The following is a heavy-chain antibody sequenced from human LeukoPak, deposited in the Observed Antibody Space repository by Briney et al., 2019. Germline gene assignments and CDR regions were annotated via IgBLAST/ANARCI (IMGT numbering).Heavy chain of an antibody. Sequence: AGGSLRLSCAASGITFSSYAMSWVRQGPGRGLEWVSVISGSGGSTYYADSVKGRFTMSRDNSKNTLYLQMNSLRAEDTAVYYCAKDGGGWGYFDSWGQGTLVTVSS. CDR2: ISGSGGST. CDR1: GITFSSYA. D-gene: IGHD6-19*01. J-gene: IGHJ4*02. V-gene: IGHV3-23*01. CDR3: AKDGGGWGYFDS.